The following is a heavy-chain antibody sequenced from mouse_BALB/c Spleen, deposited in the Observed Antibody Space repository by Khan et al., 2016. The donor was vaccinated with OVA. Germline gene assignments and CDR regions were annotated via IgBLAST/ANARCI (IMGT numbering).Heavy chain of an antibody. Sequence: QMQLQQPGAEVVRPGTSVKVSCKASGYTFTNYWINWVKQRPGQGLEWIGNIYPSDSYTNYNQNFKDKATLTVDKSSSTAYMQLSSPTSDDSAVYDCSREVGTTAYWGHGTLVTVSA. V-gene: IGHV1S126*01. CDR3: SREVGTTAY. CDR2: IYPSDSYT. CDR1: GYTFTNYW. J-gene: IGHJ3*01. D-gene: IGHD1-1*02.